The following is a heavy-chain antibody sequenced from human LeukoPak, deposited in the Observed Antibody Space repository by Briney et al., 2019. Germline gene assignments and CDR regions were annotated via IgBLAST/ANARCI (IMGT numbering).Heavy chain of an antibody. J-gene: IGHJ5*02. D-gene: IGHD3-10*01. CDR2: IKSKTDGGTI. CDR1: GFTFSNTW. CDR3: TTPSSS. V-gene: IGHV3-15*01. Sequence: GGSLRLSCAASGFTFSNTWMSWVRQAPGKGLEWVGRIKSKTDGGTIDYGAPAKGRFTISRDDSKNTLYLEMNSLRIEDTAVYYCTTPSSSWGQGTLVTVSS.